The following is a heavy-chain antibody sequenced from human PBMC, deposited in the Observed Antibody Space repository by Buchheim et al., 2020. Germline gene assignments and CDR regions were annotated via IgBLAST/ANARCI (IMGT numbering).Heavy chain of an antibody. CDR2: ISYDGSNK. CDR3: AKFSRELLQLPDY. V-gene: IGHV3-30*18. J-gene: IGHJ4*02. D-gene: IGHD1-26*01. CDR1: GFTFSSYG. Sequence: QVQLVESGGGVVQPGRSLRLSCAASGFTFSSYGMHWVRQAPGKGLEWVAVISYDGSNKYYADSVKGRFTISRDNSKNTLYLPMNSLRAEDTAVYYCAKFSRELLQLPDYWGQGTL.